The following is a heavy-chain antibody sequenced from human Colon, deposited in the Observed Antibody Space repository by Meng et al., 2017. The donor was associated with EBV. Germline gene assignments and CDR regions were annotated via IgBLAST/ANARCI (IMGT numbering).Heavy chain of an antibody. CDR1: GDSISGSGDY. V-gene: IGHV4-39*07. Sequence: QLQVQESGPGLVRPSETLSLPCSVSGDSISGSGDYWGWVRQPPGKGLEWIGNIYYTGSTYYNPSLKSRVTISVDTSKNQFSLKVTSMTAADTAVYYCARDGPLLWGPGTLVTVSS. J-gene: IGHJ4*02. CDR2: IYYTGST. CDR3: ARDGPLL.